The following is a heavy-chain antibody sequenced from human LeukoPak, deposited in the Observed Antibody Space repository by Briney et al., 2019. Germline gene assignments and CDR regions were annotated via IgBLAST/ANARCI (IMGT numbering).Heavy chain of an antibody. Sequence: GGSLRLSCAASGFTFRSYETNWVRQAPGKGLEWVSYISSSGSNINYADSVKGRFTISRDNSKNTLYLQMNSLRAEDTAVYYCAKDRKSTWDAFDIWGQGTMVTVSS. CDR1: GFTFRSYE. V-gene: IGHV3-48*03. CDR3: AKDRKSTWDAFDI. CDR2: ISSSGSNI. J-gene: IGHJ3*02.